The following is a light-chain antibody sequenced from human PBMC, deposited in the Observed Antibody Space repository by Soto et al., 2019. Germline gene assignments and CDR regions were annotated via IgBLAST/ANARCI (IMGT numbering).Light chain of an antibody. J-gene: IGKJ1*01. CDR3: QQYNSYWT. V-gene: IGKV1-5*03. CDR1: QSISSW. CDR2: KAS. Sequence: IHNKKSPSPLTADVGDRVTITCRASQSISSWLAWYQQKPGKAPKLLIYKASSLESGVPSRFSGSGSGTEFTLTIRSLQPDDFATYYCQQYNSYWTFGEGTKLDI.